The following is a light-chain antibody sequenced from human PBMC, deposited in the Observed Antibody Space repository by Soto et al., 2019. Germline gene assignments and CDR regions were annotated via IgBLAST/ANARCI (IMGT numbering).Light chain of an antibody. CDR2: GAS. Sequence: EIVLTQSPGTLSLSPGERATLSCRASQSFNSIYLAWYQQKPGQAPRLLIYGASSRATGIPDRFSGSGSGTDFTLTISRLEPEDFAVYYCQQYGSSPLFAFGPGTEVDLK. V-gene: IGKV3-20*01. J-gene: IGKJ3*01. CDR1: QSFNSIY. CDR3: QQYGSSPLFA.